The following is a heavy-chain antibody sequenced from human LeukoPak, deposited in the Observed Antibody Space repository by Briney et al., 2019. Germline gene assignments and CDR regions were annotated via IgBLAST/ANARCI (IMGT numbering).Heavy chain of an antibody. J-gene: IGHJ4*02. Sequence: GGSLRLSCAASGFTFSSYGMHWVRQAPGKGLECVAVISHDGSKKYYADFVKGRFTISRDNSKNTLYLHMNSLIPEDTAVYFCAKDWKFYYVSGSFFPDNWGQGTLVTVSS. V-gene: IGHV3-30*18. CDR1: GFTFSSYG. CDR3: AKDWKFYYVSGSFFPDN. D-gene: IGHD3-10*01. CDR2: ISHDGSKK.